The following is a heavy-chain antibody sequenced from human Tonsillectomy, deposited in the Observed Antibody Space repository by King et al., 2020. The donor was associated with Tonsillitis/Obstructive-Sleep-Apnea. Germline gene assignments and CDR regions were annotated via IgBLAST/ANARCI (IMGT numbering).Heavy chain of an antibody. D-gene: IGHD2-8*01. J-gene: IGHJ3*02. Sequence: VQLQESGPGLVKPSETLSLTCTVSGGSISSYYWSWIRQPPGKGLEWIAYMHYSGSSNYNPSLKSRVTISVDTSKNQFSLKLSSVTAADTAVYYCARDMVLEAGGDAFDIWGQGTMVTVSS. CDR3: ARDMVLEAGGDAFDI. V-gene: IGHV4-59*01. CDR2: MHYSGSS. CDR1: GGSISSYY.